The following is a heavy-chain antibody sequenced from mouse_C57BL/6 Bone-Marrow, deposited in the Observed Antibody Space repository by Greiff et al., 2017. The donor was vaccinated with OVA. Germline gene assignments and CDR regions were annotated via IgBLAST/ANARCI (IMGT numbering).Heavy chain of an antibody. J-gene: IGHJ2*01. V-gene: IGHV5-17*01. Sequence: EVMLVASGGGLVKPGGSLKLSCAASGFTFSDYGMHWVRQAPEKGLEWVAYISSGCSTIYYADTVKGRFTISRDNAKNTLFLQMTSLRSEDTAMYYCARKDYDLDYWGQGTTLTVSS. CDR2: ISSGCSTI. CDR1: GFTFSDYG. CDR3: ARKDYDLDY. D-gene: IGHD2-4*01.